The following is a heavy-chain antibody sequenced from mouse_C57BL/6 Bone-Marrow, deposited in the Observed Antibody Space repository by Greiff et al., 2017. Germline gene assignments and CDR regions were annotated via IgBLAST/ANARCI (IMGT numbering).Heavy chain of an antibody. V-gene: IGHV1-15*01. J-gene: IGHJ3*01. Sequence: VQLQQSGAELVRPGASVTLSCKASGYTFTDYEMHWVKQTPVHGLEWIGAIDPETCGTAYNQKFKGKAILTADKSSSTAYMELRSLTSEDSAVYYCTRYYYGNYGFAYWGQGTLVTFSA. CDR1: GYTFTDYE. CDR3: TRYYYGNYGFAY. D-gene: IGHD2-1*01. CDR2: IDPETCGT.